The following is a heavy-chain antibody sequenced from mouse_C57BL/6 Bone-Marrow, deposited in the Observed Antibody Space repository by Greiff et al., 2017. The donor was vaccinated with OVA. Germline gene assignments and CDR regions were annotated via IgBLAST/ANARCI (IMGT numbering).Heavy chain of an antibody. CDR3: ASPADGYYCAMDY. CDR1: GYTFTDYY. Sequence: VQLQQSGAELVRPGASVKLSCKASGYTFTDYYINWVKPRPGQGLEWIARIYPGSGNPYYNEKFQGKATLTAEKSSSTAYMQLSSLTSEDSAVYFCASPADGYYCAMDYWGQGTAVTVSS. D-gene: IGHD2-3*01. V-gene: IGHV1-76*01. CDR2: IYPGSGNP. J-gene: IGHJ4*01.